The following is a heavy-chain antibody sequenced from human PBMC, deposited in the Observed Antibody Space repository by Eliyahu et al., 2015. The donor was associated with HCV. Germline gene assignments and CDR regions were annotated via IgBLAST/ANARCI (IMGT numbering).Heavy chain of an antibody. Sequence: QVQLVQSGAEVKKPGSSAKVSCKASGGTFSSYAISWVRQAPGQGLEWMGGIIPIFGTANYAQKFQGRVTITADESTSTAYMELSSLRSEDTAVYYCARAPLVGVVTAIANWFDPWGQGTLVTVSS. CDR2: IIPIFGTA. J-gene: IGHJ5*02. V-gene: IGHV1-69*01. D-gene: IGHD2-21*02. CDR1: GGTFSSYA. CDR3: ARAPLVGVVTAIANWFDP.